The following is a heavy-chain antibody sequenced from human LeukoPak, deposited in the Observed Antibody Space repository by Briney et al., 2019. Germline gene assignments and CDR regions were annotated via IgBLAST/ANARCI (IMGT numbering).Heavy chain of an antibody. Sequence: GGSLRLSCAAFGFTFSSYGMHWVRQAPGKGLEWVAVIWYDGSNKYYADSVKGRFTISRDNSKNTLYLQMNSLRAEDTAVYYCARDGQSTVAAGRDFDYWGQGTLVTVSS. V-gene: IGHV3-33*01. D-gene: IGHD6-19*01. CDR1: GFTFSSYG. CDR2: IWYDGSNK. J-gene: IGHJ4*02. CDR3: ARDGQSTVAAGRDFDY.